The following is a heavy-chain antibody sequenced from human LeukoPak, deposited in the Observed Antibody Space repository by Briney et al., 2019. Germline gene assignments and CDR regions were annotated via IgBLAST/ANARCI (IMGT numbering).Heavy chain of an antibody. D-gene: IGHD6-6*01. J-gene: IGHJ4*02. V-gene: IGHV5-51*01. Sequence: HGESLKISCKGSGYSFTSYWIGWVRQMPGKGLEWMGIIYPGDSDSRYSPSFQGRVTTSADKSISTAYLQWSSLKASDTAMYYCARLASFGSSPHHFDYWGQGTLVTVSS. CDR2: IYPGDSDS. CDR3: ARLASFGSSPHHFDY. CDR1: GYSFTSYW.